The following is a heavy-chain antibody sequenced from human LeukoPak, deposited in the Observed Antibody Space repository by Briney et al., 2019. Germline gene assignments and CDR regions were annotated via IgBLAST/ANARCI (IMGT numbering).Heavy chain of an antibody. CDR2: VSAYNGKS. D-gene: IGHD3-22*01. CDR1: GYTFNTYG. CDR3: ARVFYYDTSGHNWFDS. J-gene: IGHJ5*01. V-gene: IGHV1-18*01. Sequence: ASVKVSCKTSGYTFNTYGISWVRQAPGQGPEWMGWVSAYNGKSNHAQKFQGRVTMTTDTSTSTAYMELRRLRFDDTAIYYCARVFYYDTSGHNWFDSWGQGTLVTVSS.